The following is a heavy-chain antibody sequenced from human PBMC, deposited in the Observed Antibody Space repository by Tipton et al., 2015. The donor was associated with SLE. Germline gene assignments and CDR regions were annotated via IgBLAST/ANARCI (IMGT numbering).Heavy chain of an antibody. V-gene: IGHV4-59*08. J-gene: IGHJ4*02. Sequence: TLSLTCSVSGGSLGSYYWNWIRQPPGKGLEWIGYIFYSGSTNYSPSLRSRVTISVDTSKNQFSLKLTSVTAADTAVYYCARRSDWNDYWGQGTLVTVSS. CDR3: ARRSDWNDY. CDR1: GGSLGSYY. D-gene: IGHD1-1*01. CDR2: IFYSGST.